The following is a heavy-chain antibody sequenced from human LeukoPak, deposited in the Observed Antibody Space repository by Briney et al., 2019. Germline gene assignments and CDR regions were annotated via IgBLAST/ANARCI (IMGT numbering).Heavy chain of an antibody. CDR2: IWYDGSNK. Sequence: GGSLRLSCAASGFTFSSYGMHWVRQAPGKGLEWVAVIWYDGSNKYYADSVKGRFTISRDNSKNTLYLQMNSLRAEDTAVYYCAKLGGGGMTTVTPSDYWGQGTLVTVSS. D-gene: IGHD4-17*01. CDR3: AKLGGGGMTTVTPSDY. J-gene: IGHJ4*02. V-gene: IGHV3-30*02. CDR1: GFTFSSYG.